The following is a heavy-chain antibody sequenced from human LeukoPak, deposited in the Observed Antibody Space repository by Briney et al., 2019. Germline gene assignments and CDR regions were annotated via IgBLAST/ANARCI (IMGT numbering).Heavy chain of an antibody. V-gene: IGHV3-48*02. CDR1: GFTFSYYS. J-gene: IGHJ4*02. CDR3: ARDPYSYDTSGPKPFDY. D-gene: IGHD3-3*01. CDR2: ISRSSSAI. Sequence: GGSLRLSCAACGFTFSYYSMNWVRQAPGKGLEWVSYISRSSSAIYYADSVRGRFTISRDNAKNSLFLQMNSLRDEDTAVYSCARDPYSYDTSGPKPFDYWGQGTLVTVSS.